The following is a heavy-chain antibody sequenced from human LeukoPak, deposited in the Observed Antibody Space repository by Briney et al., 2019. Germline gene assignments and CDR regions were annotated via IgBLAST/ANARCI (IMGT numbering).Heavy chain of an antibody. CDR3: ARDLRRVGATKYFDS. CDR2: IYHSGST. J-gene: IGHJ4*02. CDR1: GGSISSSNW. V-gene: IGHV4-4*02. D-gene: IGHD1-26*01. Sequence: SETLSLTCVVSGGSISSSNWWSWVRQPPGKGLEWIGEIYHSGSTNYNPSLESRVSISLGKSKNHFSLRVTSVTAADTAVYYCARDLRRVGATKYFDSWGQGTLVTVSS.